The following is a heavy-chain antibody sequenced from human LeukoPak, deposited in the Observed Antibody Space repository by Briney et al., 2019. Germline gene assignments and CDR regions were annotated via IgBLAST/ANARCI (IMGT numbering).Heavy chain of an antibody. D-gene: IGHD2-8*02. J-gene: IGHJ4*02. CDR1: GFTFSSYW. V-gene: IGHV3-7*01. CDR3: AREMFTSNSDTGGPDIDY. Sequence: GGSLRLSCAASGFTFSSYWMSWVRQAPGKGLEWVANIKQDGSEKYYVDSVKGRFTISRDNAKNSLYLQMDGLRAEDTAVYYCAREMFTSNSDTGGPDIDYWGQGTLVTVSS. CDR2: IKQDGSEK.